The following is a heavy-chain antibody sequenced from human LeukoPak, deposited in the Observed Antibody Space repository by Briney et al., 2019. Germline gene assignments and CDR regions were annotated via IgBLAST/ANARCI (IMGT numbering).Heavy chain of an antibody. CDR1: GGSISSGGYS. CDR3: ARKGLGGDLFDY. CDR2: IYHSGST. J-gene: IGHJ4*02. Sequence: SQTLSLTCAVSGGSISSGGYSWSRIRQPPGKGLEWIGYIYHSGSTYYNPSLKSRVTISVDRSKNQFSLKLSSVTAADTAVYYCARKGLGGDLFDYWGQGTLVTVSS. D-gene: IGHD4-17*01. V-gene: IGHV4-30-2*01.